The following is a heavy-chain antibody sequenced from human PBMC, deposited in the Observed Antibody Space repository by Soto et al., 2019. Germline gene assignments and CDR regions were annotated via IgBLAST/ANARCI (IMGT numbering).Heavy chain of an antibody. D-gene: IGHD3-10*01. CDR1: GGSISSGGYY. Sequence: QVQLQESGPGLVKPSQTLSLTCTVSGGSISSGGYYWSWIRQHPGKGLEWIGYIYYSGSTYYNPSLKSRVTISVDTSKNQFSLKLSSVTAADTAVYYCARDRPGSRSYYGMDVWGQGTTVTVSS. CDR2: IYYSGST. V-gene: IGHV4-31*03. J-gene: IGHJ6*02. CDR3: ARDRPGSRSYYGMDV.